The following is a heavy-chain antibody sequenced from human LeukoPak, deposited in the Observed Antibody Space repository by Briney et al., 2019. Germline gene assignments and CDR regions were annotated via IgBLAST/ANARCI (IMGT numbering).Heavy chain of an antibody. CDR3: ARAKMFYYEGGTYYHAFDI. CDR2: IYRGVAT. J-gene: IGHJ3*02. CDR1: GFTASINN. Sequence: GCPRLSPAPSGFTASINNMSSGSATPRKRLGWVSVIYRGVATYSADSAKDRFTISRDISKNTLFLQMNSLRAEDNAVYYCARAKMFYYEGGTYYHAFDIWGQGTMVTVSS. D-gene: IGHD3-22*01. V-gene: IGHV3-66*01.